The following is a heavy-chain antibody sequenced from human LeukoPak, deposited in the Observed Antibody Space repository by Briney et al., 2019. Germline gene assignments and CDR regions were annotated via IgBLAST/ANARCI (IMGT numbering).Heavy chain of an antibody. V-gene: IGHV1-2*02. CDR2: INPNSGGT. CDR3: AGENATMVRGVIAY. CDR1: GYTFTGYY. Sequence: GASVKVSCKASGYTFTGYYMHWVRQAPGQGLEWMGWINPNSGGTNYAQKFQGRVTMTRDTSISTAYMELSRLRSDDTAVYYCAGENATMVRGVIAYWGQGTLVSVSS. J-gene: IGHJ4*02. D-gene: IGHD3-10*01.